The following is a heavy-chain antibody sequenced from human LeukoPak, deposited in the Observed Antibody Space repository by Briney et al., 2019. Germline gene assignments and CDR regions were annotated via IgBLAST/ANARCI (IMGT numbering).Heavy chain of an antibody. CDR2: ISSSSSYI. CDR1: GITFSSYW. V-gene: IGHV3-21*01. CDR3: ARGAPYGDLHDAFDI. D-gene: IGHD4-17*01. Sequence: PGGSLRLSCAASGITFSSYWMSWVRQAPGKGLEWVSSISSSSSYIYYADSVKGRFTISRDNAKNSLYLQMNSLRAEDTAVYYCARGAPYGDLHDAFDIWGQGTMVTVSS. J-gene: IGHJ3*02.